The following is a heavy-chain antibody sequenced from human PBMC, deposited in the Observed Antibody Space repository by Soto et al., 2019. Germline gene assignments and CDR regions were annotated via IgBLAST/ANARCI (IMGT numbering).Heavy chain of an antibody. CDR1: GFTVSNNY. CDR3: APRPGGGGY. Sequence: EVQLVESGGGLIQPGGSLRLSCAVSGFTVSNNYMSWVRQAPGKGLEGVSVIYSGGYTAYGDSVKGRFTISRDNSKNTIYLQRNTRGADAPAVYSCAPRPGGGGYWGQGTLVTVSS. J-gene: IGHJ4*02. D-gene: IGHD3-10*01. CDR2: IYSGGYT. V-gene: IGHV3-53*01.